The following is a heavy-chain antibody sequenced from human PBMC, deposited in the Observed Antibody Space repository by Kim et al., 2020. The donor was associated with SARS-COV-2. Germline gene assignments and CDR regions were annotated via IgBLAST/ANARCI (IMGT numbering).Heavy chain of an antibody. Sequence: GGSLRLSCAASGFTFSSYGMHWVRQAPGKGLEWVAVISYDGSNKYYADSVKGRFTISRDNSKNTLYLQMNSLRAEDTAVYYCAKDMYYDSSGPYCAFDIWGQGTMVTVSS. CDR2: ISYDGSNK. V-gene: IGHV3-30*18. D-gene: IGHD3-22*01. CDR3: AKDMYYDSSGPYCAFDI. J-gene: IGHJ3*02. CDR1: GFTFSSYG.